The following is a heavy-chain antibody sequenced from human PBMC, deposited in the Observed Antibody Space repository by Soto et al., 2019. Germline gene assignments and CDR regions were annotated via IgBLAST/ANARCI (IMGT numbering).Heavy chain of an antibody. CDR1: GFTFGKFV. V-gene: IGHV3-23*01. CDR3: MKASSDRNHMEV. Sequence: PGGYLRLSCAASGFTFGKFVMRWVRQTPGKGLEWVSTITETGADTYYTDSVKGRFTISRDNSKNTLYLQMTTLRAEDTALYYYMKASSDRNHMEVWGPGTTVTVSS. CDR2: ITETGADT. J-gene: IGHJ6*02.